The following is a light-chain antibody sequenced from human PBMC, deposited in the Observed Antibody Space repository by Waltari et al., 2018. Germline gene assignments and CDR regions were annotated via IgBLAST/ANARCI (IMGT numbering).Light chain of an antibody. CDR3: LQDYNYPLA. CDR1: QGIRND. Sequence: AIQMTPSPSSLSASVGDRATITCRASQGIRNDLGWYQQKPGKAPKLLIYAASSLQSGVPSRFSGSGSGTDFTLTISSLQPEDFATYYCLQDYNYPLAFGQGTKVEIK. V-gene: IGKV1-6*01. J-gene: IGKJ1*01. CDR2: AAS.